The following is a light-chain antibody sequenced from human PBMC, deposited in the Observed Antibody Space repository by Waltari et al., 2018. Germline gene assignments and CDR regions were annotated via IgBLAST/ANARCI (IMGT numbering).Light chain of an antibody. V-gene: IGLV5-37*01. J-gene: IGLJ3*02. CDR2: YKSDSEK. CDR3: MFWPNNVWV. Sequence: QPVLIQPPSSSASPGESARHTCTLPTVITVGDFLIYWYQQKPGSPPRSLLYYKSDSEKAQGGGVPGRISGSKDASANAGVLLISGLQSEDEADYYCMFWPNNVWVFGGGTRLTVL. CDR1: TVITVGDFL.